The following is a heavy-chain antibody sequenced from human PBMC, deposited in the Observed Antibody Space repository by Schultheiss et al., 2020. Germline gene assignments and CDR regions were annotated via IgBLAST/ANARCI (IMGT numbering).Heavy chain of an antibody. CDR2: INHSGST. D-gene: IGHD4-23*01. V-gene: IGHV4-34*01. CDR1: GGSFSSYY. J-gene: IGHJ6*02. CDR3: ARDLRGTVANYYYYYGMDV. Sequence: SETLSLTCAVYGGSFSSYYWGWIRQPPGKGLEWIGEINHSGSTNYNPSLKSRVTISVDTSKNQFSLKLSSVTAADTAVYYCARDLRGTVANYYYYYGMDVWGQGTTVTVSS.